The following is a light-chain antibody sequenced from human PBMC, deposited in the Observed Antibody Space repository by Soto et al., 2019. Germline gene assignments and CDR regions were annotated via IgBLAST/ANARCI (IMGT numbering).Light chain of an antibody. Sequence: IVLTRSPGTLSVSPGERATLSCRASQSVSSKLAWYQQKPGQAPRLLFYGASTGATGIPARFSGSGSETEFTLSISSLQSEDFAVYYCQQYNNWPGTFGQGTKV. J-gene: IGKJ1*01. CDR2: GAS. CDR3: QQYNNWPGT. CDR1: QSVSSK. V-gene: IGKV3-15*01.